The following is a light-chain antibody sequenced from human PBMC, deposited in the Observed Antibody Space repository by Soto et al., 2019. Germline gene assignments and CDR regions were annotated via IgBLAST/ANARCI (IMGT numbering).Light chain of an antibody. CDR2: GAS. CDR1: QSVSSN. CDR3: QQYYNWPPS. J-gene: IGKJ4*01. Sequence: EIVMTQSPATLSVSPGERATLSCRASQSVSSNLAWYQQNPGRAPRLLIYGASTRATGIPARFSGSGSGTEFTLTISSLQSEDFAVYYCQQYYNWPPSFGGGTKVEIK. V-gene: IGKV3-15*01.